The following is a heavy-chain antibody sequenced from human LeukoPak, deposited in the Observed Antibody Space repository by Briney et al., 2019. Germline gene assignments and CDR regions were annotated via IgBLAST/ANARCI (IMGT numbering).Heavy chain of an antibody. CDR2: INPDSGGT. J-gene: IGHJ4*02. CDR1: GYTFTGYY. CDR3: ARKHSAVAVSAATD. V-gene: IGHV1-2*02. Sequence: ASVKVSCKASGYTFTGYYMHWVRQAPGQGLEWMGWINPDSGGTKYAQKFQGRVTMTRDTSISTAYMELSRLRSDDTAIYYCARKHSAVAVSAATDWGRGTLVTVYS. D-gene: IGHD2-15*01.